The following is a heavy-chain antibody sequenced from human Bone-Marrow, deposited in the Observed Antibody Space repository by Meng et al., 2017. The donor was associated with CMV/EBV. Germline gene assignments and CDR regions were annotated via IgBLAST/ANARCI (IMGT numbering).Heavy chain of an antibody. V-gene: IGHV3-48*03. CDR3: ARDRHCSDTSCQTPFDY. D-gene: IGHD2-2*01. CDR2: ISSSGSTI. J-gene: IGHJ4*02. Sequence: GESLKISCAASGFTFSSYEMNWVRQAPGKGLEWVSYISSSGSTIYYADSVKGRFTVSRDNAKSSLYLQMNSLRAEDTAVYYCARDRHCSDTSCQTPFDYWGQGTLVTVSS. CDR1: GFTFSSYE.